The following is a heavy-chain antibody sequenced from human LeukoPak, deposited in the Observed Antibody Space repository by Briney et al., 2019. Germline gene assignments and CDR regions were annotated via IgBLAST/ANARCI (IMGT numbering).Heavy chain of an antibody. CDR2: ISAYNGNT. Sequence: GASVKVSCTASGYTFTSYGISWVRQAPGQGLEWMGWISAYNGNTNYAQKLQGRVTMTTDTSTSTAYMELRSLRSDDTAVYYCARDGEVRYFDWLSQPNWFDPWGQGTLVTVSS. J-gene: IGHJ5*02. V-gene: IGHV1-18*04. D-gene: IGHD3-9*01. CDR1: GYTFTSYG. CDR3: ARDGEVRYFDWLSQPNWFDP.